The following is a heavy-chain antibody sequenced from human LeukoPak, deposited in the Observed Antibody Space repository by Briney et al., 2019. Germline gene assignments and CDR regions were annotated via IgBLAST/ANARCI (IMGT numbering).Heavy chain of an antibody. D-gene: IGHD2-2*01. CDR3: TELDCNSTNCHDY. CDR2: ISRSSSTR. V-gene: IGHV3-48*04. CDR1: GFTFSSYA. J-gene: IGHJ4*02. Sequence: GGSLRLSCAASGFTFSSYAMHWVRQAPGKGLEWVSYISRSSSTRYYADSVKGRFTISRDNAKNSLYLQMNSLRAEDTAVYYCTELDCNSTNCHDYWGQGTLVTVSS.